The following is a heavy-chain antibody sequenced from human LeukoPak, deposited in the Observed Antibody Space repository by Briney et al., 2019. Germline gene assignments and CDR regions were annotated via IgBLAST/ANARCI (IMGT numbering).Heavy chain of an antibody. D-gene: IGHD4-17*01. CDR2: IYYSGST. V-gene: IGHV4-59*01. CDR1: GGSISSYY. CDR3: ASSPDGEDFDY. Sequence: PSETLSLTCTVSGGSISSYYWSWIRQPPGKGLEWIGYIYYSGSTNYNPSLKSRVTISVDTSKNQFSLKLSSVTAADTAVYYCASSPDGEDFDYWGQGTLVTVSS. J-gene: IGHJ4*02.